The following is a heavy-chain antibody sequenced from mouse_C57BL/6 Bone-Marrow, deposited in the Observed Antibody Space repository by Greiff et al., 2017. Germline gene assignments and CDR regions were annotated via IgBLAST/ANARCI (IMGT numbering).Heavy chain of an antibody. CDR2: INPSSGYT. CDR3: ARHPYYYGSIPYAMDY. CDR1: GYTFTSYW. Sequence: VQLQQSGAELAKPGASVKLSCKASGYTFTSYWMHWVKQRPGQGLEWIGYINPSSGYTKYNQKFKDKATLTADKSSSTAYMQLSSLTYEDSAVXYCARHPYYYGSIPYAMDYWGQGTSVTVSS. D-gene: IGHD1-1*01. J-gene: IGHJ4*01. V-gene: IGHV1-7*01.